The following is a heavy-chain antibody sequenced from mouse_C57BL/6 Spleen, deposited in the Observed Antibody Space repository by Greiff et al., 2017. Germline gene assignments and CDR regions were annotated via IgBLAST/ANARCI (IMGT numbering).Heavy chain of an antibody. CDR2: IYPRSGNT. D-gene: IGHD2-2*01. CDR3: ARLGGYDVGAMDY. CDR1: GYTFTSYG. V-gene: IGHV1-81*01. J-gene: IGHJ4*01. Sequence: VQLQQPGAELARPGASVKLSCKASGYTFTSYGISWVKQRPGQGLEWIGEIYPRSGNTYYNEKFKGKATLTADKSSSTAYMRLRSLTSEDSAVYFCARLGGYDVGAMDYWGQGTSVTVSS.